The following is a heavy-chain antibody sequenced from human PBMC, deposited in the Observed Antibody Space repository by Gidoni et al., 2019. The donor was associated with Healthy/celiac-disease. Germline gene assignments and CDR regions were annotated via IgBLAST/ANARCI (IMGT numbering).Heavy chain of an antibody. J-gene: IGHJ4*02. D-gene: IGHD3-10*01. V-gene: IGHV3-20*04. CDR2: INWNGGST. CDR1: EFTFYDYG. CDR3: ASVALLGDYFDY. Sequence: EVQLVESGGGVVRPGGVLRLSCDASEFTFYDYGMSWVRQAPGKGLELVSFINWNGGSTSYADSVKGRFTISRDNAKKSLYLEMNSLRAEDRALYYCASVALLGDYFDYWGLGTLVTVSS.